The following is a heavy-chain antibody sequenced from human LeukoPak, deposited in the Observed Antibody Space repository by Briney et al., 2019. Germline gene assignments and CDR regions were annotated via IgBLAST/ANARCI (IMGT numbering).Heavy chain of an antibody. CDR3: AKCSSSYGNDALDI. CDR2: ISGGGAKT. J-gene: IGHJ3*02. CDR1: GFYFDQYA. D-gene: IGHD3-16*01. V-gene: IGHV3-23*01. Sequence: GGSLGLSCAASGFYFDQYAMNWVRQAPGKGLEWVSFISGGGAKTFYADSVKGRFSISRDNSKNTVYLHMNSLGAEDTAIYYCAKCSSSYGNDALDIWGQGTMVTVSS.